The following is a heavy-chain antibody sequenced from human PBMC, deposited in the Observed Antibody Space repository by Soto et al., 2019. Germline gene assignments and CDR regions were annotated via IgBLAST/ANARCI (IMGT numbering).Heavy chain of an antibody. CDR1: GFTFSTYA. CDR2: ISDNGGTT. V-gene: IGHV3-23*01. D-gene: IGHD1-1*01. Sequence: EVQLLESGGGLVQPGGSLRLSCAASGFTFSTYAMTWVRQAPGKGLEWVSGISDNGGTTYYADSVKGRFTISRDNSKSTLYLQMNSLRADDTAVYYCAKGRGTGTTRLGAFDIWGQGTMVTVSS. CDR3: AKGRGTGTTRLGAFDI. J-gene: IGHJ3*02.